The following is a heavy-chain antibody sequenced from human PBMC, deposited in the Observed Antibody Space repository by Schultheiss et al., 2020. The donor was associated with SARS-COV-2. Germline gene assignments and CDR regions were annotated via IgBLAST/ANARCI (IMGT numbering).Heavy chain of an antibody. J-gene: IGHJ4*02. Sequence: SETLSLTCTVSGGSISSYYWSWIRQHPGKGLEWIGYIHYSGSTNYNLSLKSRVTISVDTSKNQFSLKLSSVTAADTAVYYCARAPDYGGNPFAYWGQGTLVTVSS. V-gene: IGHV4-59*08. CDR3: ARAPDYGGNPFAY. CDR2: IHYSGST. CDR1: GGSISSYY. D-gene: IGHD4-23*01.